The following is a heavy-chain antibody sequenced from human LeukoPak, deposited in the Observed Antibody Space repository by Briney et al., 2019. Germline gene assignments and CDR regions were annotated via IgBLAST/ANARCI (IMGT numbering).Heavy chain of an antibody. CDR1: GGSIGTSSYY. CDR3: ASAEANYGGSVFDY. J-gene: IGHJ4*02. V-gene: IGHV4-39*01. D-gene: IGHD4-23*01. Sequence: PSETLSLTCSVSGGSIGTSSYYWGWIRQPPGKGLEWLGTIYYGGNINYNLSLKSRLTISADTSNNQLSLKLSSVTAADTAVYYCASAEANYGGSVFDYWGQGTLVTVS. CDR2: IYYGGNI.